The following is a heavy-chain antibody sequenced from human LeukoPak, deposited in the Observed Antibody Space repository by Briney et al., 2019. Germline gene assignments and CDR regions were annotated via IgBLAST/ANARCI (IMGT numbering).Heavy chain of an antibody. Sequence: PSQTLSLTCTVSGGSVSNGGYYWTWIRQHPGKGLEWIGYFYSSGSPHYNPSLKSRVIISVDPSNNQFSLRLNSVTAADTAVCYCARASDNWTKFDYWGQGTLVTVSS. CDR2: FYSSGSP. CDR1: GGSVSNGGYY. J-gene: IGHJ4*02. D-gene: IGHD1-1*01. V-gene: IGHV4-31*03. CDR3: ARASDNWTKFDY.